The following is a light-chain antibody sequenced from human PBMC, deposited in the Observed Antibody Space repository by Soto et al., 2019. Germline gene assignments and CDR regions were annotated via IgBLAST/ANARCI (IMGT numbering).Light chain of an antibody. Sequence: EIVLTQSPATLSLSPGERATLSCRASQSVSSYLAWYQQKPGQAPRLLIYDASNRATGIPARFSGSGSGTDFTLTISSLEPEDFAVYYCQQRSNWLPFGQGTRLESK. V-gene: IGKV3-11*01. J-gene: IGKJ5*01. CDR3: QQRSNWLP. CDR2: DAS. CDR1: QSVSSY.